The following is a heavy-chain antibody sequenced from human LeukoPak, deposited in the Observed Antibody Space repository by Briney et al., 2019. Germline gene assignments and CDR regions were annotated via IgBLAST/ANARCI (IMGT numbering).Heavy chain of an antibody. CDR3: SRLKFYDSTGYSPGYYMDV. CDR1: GGAIIIYY. CDR2: IYPTGNT. Sequence: SETLSLTCSVSGGAIIIYYWSWIRQPAGKGPEWIGRIYPTGNTDYNPSLKTRVTMSTDLSKKQFSLRLRSVTAADTAVYYCSRLKFYDSTGYSPGYYMDVWGKGTAVTVSS. V-gene: IGHV4-4*07. J-gene: IGHJ6*03. D-gene: IGHD3-22*01.